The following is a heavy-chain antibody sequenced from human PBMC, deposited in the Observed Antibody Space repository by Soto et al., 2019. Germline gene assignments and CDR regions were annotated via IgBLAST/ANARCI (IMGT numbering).Heavy chain of an antibody. D-gene: IGHD3-3*01. CDR3: ARDFRQNNYDFWSGNGMDV. J-gene: IGHJ6*02. V-gene: IGHV1-69*13. CDR2: IIPIFGTA. CDR1: GCTFSSYA. Sequence: SVKVSGKASGCTFSSYAISWVRQAPGQGLEWMGGIIPIFGTANYAQKFQGRVTITADESTSTAYMELSSLRSEDTAVYYCARDFRQNNYDFWSGNGMDVWGQGTTVTVSS.